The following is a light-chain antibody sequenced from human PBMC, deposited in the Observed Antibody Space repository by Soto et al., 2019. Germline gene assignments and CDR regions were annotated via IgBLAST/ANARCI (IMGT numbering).Light chain of an antibody. CDR3: ATWDRSLSVGV. CDR1: NSNFGNNY. Sequence: QSVLTQPPSVSAAPGQKVTISCPGSNSNFGNNYVFWYQQLPGTAPKLLIYDNDKRPSGIPDRFSGSKSGTSATLGISGLQTGDEADYYCATWDRSLSVGVFGGGTKVTVL. J-gene: IGLJ2*01. V-gene: IGLV1-51*01. CDR2: DND.